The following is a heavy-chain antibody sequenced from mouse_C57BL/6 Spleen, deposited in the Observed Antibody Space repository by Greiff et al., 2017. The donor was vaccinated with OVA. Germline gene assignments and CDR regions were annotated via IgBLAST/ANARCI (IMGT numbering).Heavy chain of an antibody. J-gene: IGHJ1*03. Sequence: EVNLVESGGGLVQSGRSLRLSCATSGFTFSDFYMEWVRQAPGKGLEWIAASRNKANDYTPEYSASVKGRFIVSRDTSQSILYLQMNALRAEDTAIDYCARDGPFLGWYLDVWGTGTTVTVSS. CDR3: ARDGPFLGWYLDV. CDR2: SRNKANDYTP. CDR1: GFTFSDFY. V-gene: IGHV7-1*01.